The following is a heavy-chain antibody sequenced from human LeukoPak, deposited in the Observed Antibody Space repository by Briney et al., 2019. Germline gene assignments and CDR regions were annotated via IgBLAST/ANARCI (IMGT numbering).Heavy chain of an antibody. CDR2: IYTSGST. D-gene: IGHD3-9*01. Sequence: SETLSLTCTVSGGSINSGSYYWTWIRQPAGKGLEWVGRIYTSGSTNYKPSLKSRVTISVDASKNQFSLKLGSVTAADTAVYYCAREESDWSSLGYYYHYMDVWGKGTAVTISS. CDR1: GGSINSGSYY. CDR3: AREESDWSSLGYYYHYMDV. J-gene: IGHJ6*03. V-gene: IGHV4-61*02.